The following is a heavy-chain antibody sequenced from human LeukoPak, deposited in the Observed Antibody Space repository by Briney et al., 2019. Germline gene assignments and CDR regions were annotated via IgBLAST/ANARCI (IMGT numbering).Heavy chain of an antibody. CDR2: IYRGGGT. J-gene: IGHJ6*02. V-gene: IGHV3-53*01. CDR1: GFTVSSNY. Sequence: PGGSLRLSCAASGFTVSSNYMSWVRQAPGKGLEWVSVIYRGGGTSYAASVKGRFTTSRDNSNNTMYLQMDSLRAEDTAVYYCASADYYGSGSYYYYYGMDVWGQGTTVTVSS. D-gene: IGHD3-10*01. CDR3: ASADYYGSGSYYYYYGMDV.